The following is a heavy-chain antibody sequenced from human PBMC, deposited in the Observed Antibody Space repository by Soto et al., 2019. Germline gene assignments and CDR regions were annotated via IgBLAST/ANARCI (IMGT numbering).Heavy chain of an antibody. V-gene: IGHV1-18*01. J-gene: IGHJ4*02. CDR3: ARGRYGDY. CDR2: IRAHNGNT. D-gene: IGHD1-1*01. CDR1: GYGFTTYG. Sequence: QVHLVQSGAEVKKPGASVKVSCKGSGYGFTTYGITWVRQAPGQGLEWMAWIRAHNGNTDYAQKLQGRVTVTRDTSTSTACMELMSLRSDDTAVYDCARGRYGDYWGQGALVTVSS.